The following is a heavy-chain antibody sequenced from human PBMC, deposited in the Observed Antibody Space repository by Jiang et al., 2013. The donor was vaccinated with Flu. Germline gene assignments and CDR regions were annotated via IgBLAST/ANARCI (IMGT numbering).Heavy chain of an antibody. D-gene: IGHD3-22*01. CDR2: INHSGST. J-gene: IGHJ2*01. CDR1: GGSFSGYY. Sequence: LLKPSETLSLTCAVYGGSFSGYYWSWIRQPPGKGLEWIGEINHSGSTNYNPSLKSRVTISVDTSKNQFSLKLSSVTAADTAVYYCARGHYYDSSGILYWYFDLWGRGTLVTVSS. CDR3: ARGHYYDSSGILYWYFDL. V-gene: IGHV4-34*01.